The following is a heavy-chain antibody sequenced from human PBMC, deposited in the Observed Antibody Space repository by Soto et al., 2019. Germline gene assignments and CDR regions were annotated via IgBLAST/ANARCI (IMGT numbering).Heavy chain of an antibody. J-gene: IGHJ3*02. Sequence: SETLSLTCTVSGGSISSGGYYWSWIRQHPGKGLEWIGYIYYSGSTYYNQSLKSRVTISVDTSKNQFSLKLSSVTAADAAVYYCARDKGYYDILTGYWVDAFDIWGQGTMVTVSS. CDR3: ARDKGYYDILTGYWVDAFDI. V-gene: IGHV4-31*03. CDR1: GGSISSGGYY. D-gene: IGHD3-9*01. CDR2: IYYSGST.